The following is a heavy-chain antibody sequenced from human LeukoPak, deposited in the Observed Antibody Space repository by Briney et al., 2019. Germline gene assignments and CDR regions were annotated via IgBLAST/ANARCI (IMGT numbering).Heavy chain of an antibody. CDR1: GGTFSNYA. CDR2: IITIFGTA. J-gene: IGHJ4*02. CDR3: ARDRIPPSGSYDY. D-gene: IGHD1-26*01. V-gene: IGHV1-69*05. Sequence: GASVKVSCKASGGTFSNYAISWVRQAPGQGLEWMGGIITIFGTAKYAQKFLGRVTMTRDMSTSTVYMELSSLRSEDTAVYYCARDRIPPSGSYDYWGQGTLVTVSS.